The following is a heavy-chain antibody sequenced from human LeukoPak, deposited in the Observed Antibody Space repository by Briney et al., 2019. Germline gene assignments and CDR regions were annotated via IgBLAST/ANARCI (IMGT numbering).Heavy chain of an antibody. D-gene: IGHD3-22*01. CDR2: VNHSGRT. V-gene: IGHV4-38-2*02. J-gene: IGHJ6*03. CDR3: ARGDSSPYYYYYMDV. Sequence: PETLSLTCTVSDYSISSGFYWGWIRQPPGKGLEWIGSVNHSGRTYYNPSLKSRVTISVDTSKNQFSLKLYSVTAADTAVYYCARGDSSPYYYYYMDVWGKGTTVTVSS. CDR1: DYSISSGFY.